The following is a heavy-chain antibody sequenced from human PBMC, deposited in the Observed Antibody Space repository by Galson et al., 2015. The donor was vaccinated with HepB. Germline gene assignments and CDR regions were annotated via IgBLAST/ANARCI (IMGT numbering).Heavy chain of an antibody. CDR1: GFIVSRYY. D-gene: IGHD3-10*01. V-gene: IGHV3-66*01. CDR3: ARGAYYEGSGSFWAWDY. Sequence: SLRLSCAASGFIVSRYYMSWVRQALGKGLEWVSVYYSGGSTYYADFVKDRFIISRDNSKNTVDLQMNGLRGEDTAVYFCARGAYYEGSGSFWAWDYWGQGTLVTVYS. CDR2: YYSGGST. J-gene: IGHJ4*02.